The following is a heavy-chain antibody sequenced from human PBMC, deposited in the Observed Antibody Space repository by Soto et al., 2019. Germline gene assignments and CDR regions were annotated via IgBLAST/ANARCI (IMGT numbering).Heavy chain of an antibody. J-gene: IGHJ4*02. Sequence: PGGSLRLSCAASGFTFSSYAMHWVRQAPGKGLEWVAVISYDGSNKYYADSVKGRFTISRDNSKNTLYLQMNSLRAEDAAVYYCARPTPVIVGANYFDYWGQGTLVTVSS. D-gene: IGHD1-26*01. CDR2: ISYDGSNK. V-gene: IGHV3-30-3*01. CDR1: GFTFSSYA. CDR3: ARPTPVIVGANYFDY.